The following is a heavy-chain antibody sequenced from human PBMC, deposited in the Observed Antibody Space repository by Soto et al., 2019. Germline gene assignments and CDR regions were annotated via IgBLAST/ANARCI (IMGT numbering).Heavy chain of an antibody. CDR2: IYPRDSDT. V-gene: IGHV5-51*01. CDR1: GRVHTTFS. CDR3: ARTDNPSFHFDY. D-gene: IGHD2-15*01. Sequence: GEALILSCAGSGRVHTTFSIGGIRQMPGKGLEWVGLIYPRDSDTRYSPSFQGQVTISVDKSINTAYLRWSSLKASDTAIYYCARTDNPSFHFDYWGQGTQVTVSS. J-gene: IGHJ4*02.